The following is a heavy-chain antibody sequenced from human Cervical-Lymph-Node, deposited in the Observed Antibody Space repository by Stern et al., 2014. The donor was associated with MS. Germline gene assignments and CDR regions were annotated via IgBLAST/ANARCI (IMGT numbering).Heavy chain of an antibody. Sequence: VQLVESGPGLVKPSQTLSLTCTVSGGSVSSGSRSWSWIRQHPGKGLEWIGYISYSGNTYYSPSLQSRLTISMDTSKNQFSLKLRSVTAADTAIYYCARVTEFLRFFYPDYWGQGTLVTVSS. J-gene: IGHJ4*02. CDR3: ARVTEFLRFFYPDY. CDR1: GGSVSSGSRS. V-gene: IGHV4-31*03. CDR2: ISYSGNT. D-gene: IGHD3-3*01.